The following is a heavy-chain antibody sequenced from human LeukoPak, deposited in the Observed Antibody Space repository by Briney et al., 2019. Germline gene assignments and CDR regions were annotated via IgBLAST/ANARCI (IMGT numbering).Heavy chain of an antibody. Sequence: SETLSLTCSVSGGSISSNYWNWIRQPPGKGLEWIGYIYYSGSTNYNPSLKSRVTISLDTSKNQFSLRLRSVTAADTAVYYCARQGGWYSLYNLFDPWGQGTLVTVSS. CDR1: GGSISSNY. V-gene: IGHV4-59*08. D-gene: IGHD6-19*01. J-gene: IGHJ5*02. CDR3: ARQGGWYSLYNLFDP. CDR2: IYYSGST.